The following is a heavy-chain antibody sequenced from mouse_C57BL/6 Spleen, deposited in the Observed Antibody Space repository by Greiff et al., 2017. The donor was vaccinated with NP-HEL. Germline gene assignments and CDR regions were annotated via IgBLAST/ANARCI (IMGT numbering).Heavy chain of an antibody. CDR3: TAGVDFDY. Sequence: EVHLVESGGGLVQPGGSMKLSCVASGFTFSNYWMNWVRQSPEKGLEWVAQIRLKSDNYATHYAESVKGRFTISRDDSKSSVYLQMNNLRAEDTGIYYCTAGVDFDYWGQGTTLTVSS. D-gene: IGHD4-1*01. CDR2: IRLKSDNYAT. CDR1: GFTFSNYW. V-gene: IGHV6-3*01. J-gene: IGHJ2*01.